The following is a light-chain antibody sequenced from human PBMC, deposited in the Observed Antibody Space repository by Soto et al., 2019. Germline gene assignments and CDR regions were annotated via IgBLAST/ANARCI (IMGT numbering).Light chain of an antibody. J-gene: IGKJ5*01. CDR1: QDINKN. CDR2: DAS. Sequence: DIQMTQSPSSLSASVGDRVTITCQASQDINKNLIWYQQKPGKAPKLLIYDASDLETGVPSRFSGSGSGTGFTFTISSLQPEDFATYYCQQYESLPLNFCKWTRLEIK. CDR3: QQYESLPLN. V-gene: IGKV1-33*01.